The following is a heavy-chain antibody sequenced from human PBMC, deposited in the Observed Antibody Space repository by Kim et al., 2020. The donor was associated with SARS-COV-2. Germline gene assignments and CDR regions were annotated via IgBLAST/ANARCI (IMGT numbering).Heavy chain of an antibody. J-gene: IGHJ3*02. CDR3: AREIDKTGGFDI. Sequence: KYYVDSVKGRFPISRDNAKNSVDMQMNSLRAEDTAVYYCAREIDKTGGFDIWGQGTMVTVSS. V-gene: IGHV3-7*01. D-gene: IGHD1-26*01. CDR2: K.